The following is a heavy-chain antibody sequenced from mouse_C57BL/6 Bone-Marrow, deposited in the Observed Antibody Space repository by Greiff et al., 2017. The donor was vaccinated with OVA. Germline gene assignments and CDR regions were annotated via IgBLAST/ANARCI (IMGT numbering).Heavy chain of an antibody. CDR3: ARWDDGYYGFAY. CDR1: GYTFTSYG. J-gene: IGHJ3*01. V-gene: IGHV1-81*01. CDR2: IYPRSGNT. Sequence: VQLVESGAELARPGASVKLSCKASGYTFTSYGISWVKQRTGQGLEWIGEIYPRSGNTYYNEKFKGKATLTADKSSSTAYMELRSLTSEDSAVYFCARWDDGYYGFAYWGQGTLVTVSA. D-gene: IGHD2-3*01.